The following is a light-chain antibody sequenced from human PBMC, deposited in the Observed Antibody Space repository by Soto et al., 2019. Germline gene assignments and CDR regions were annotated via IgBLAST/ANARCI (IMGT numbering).Light chain of an antibody. Sequence: DIQLTQSPSFLSASVEDRVTISCRASYDISSSLAWYQQEPGKPPKLLIYDSSTLQTGVPSRFTGSGSGRKFTLTISGLQFGDVATYFCQQLSHYPYTFGQGTKVDIK. CDR2: DSS. J-gene: IGKJ2*01. CDR3: QQLSHYPYT. V-gene: IGKV1-9*01. CDR1: YDISSS.